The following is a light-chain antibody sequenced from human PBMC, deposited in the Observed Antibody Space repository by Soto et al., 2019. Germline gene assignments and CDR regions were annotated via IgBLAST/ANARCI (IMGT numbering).Light chain of an antibody. V-gene: IGKV1-27*01. CDR3: QKYNSLLT. Sequence: DIQMTQSSSSLSASVGDRVTITCRASQGIRNYLAWYQQKPGKIPKLLIYAASTLHSGVPSRFSGSGSGTDFTLTISSLQPEDVATYYCQKYNSLLTFGPGTKVDIK. J-gene: IGKJ3*01. CDR1: QGIRNY. CDR2: AAS.